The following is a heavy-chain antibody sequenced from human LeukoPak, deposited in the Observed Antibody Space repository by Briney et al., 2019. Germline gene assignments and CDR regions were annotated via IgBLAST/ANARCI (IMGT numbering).Heavy chain of an antibody. J-gene: IGHJ4*02. Sequence: KASETLSLTCTVSGGSISNYYWSWIRQPAGKGLEWIGRIYTSGSTSYNPSLKSRVTMSVDTSKNQFSLKLSSVTAADTAVYYCARLVAYCSSTSCSDYWGQGTLVTVSS. V-gene: IGHV4-4*07. CDR2: IYTSGST. D-gene: IGHD2-2*01. CDR3: ARLVAYCSSTSCSDY. CDR1: GGSISNYY.